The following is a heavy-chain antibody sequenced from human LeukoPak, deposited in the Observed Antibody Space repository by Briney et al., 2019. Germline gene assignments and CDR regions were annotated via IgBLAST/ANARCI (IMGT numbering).Heavy chain of an antibody. Sequence: PSETLSLTCTVSGGSISSSSYYWGWIRQPPGKGLEWIGSIYYSGSTYYNPSLKSRVTISVDTSKNQFSLKLSSVTAADTAVYYCASQPSYYVWGSYRYGWFDPWGQGTLVTVSS. CDR2: IYYSGST. CDR3: ASQPSYYVWGSYRYGWFDP. D-gene: IGHD3-16*02. V-gene: IGHV4-39*01. CDR1: GGSISSSSYY. J-gene: IGHJ5*02.